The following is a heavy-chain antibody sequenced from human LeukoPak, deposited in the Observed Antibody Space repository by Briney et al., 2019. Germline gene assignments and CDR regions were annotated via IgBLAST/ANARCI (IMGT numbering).Heavy chain of an antibody. CDR2: ISWNSGSI. V-gene: IGHV3-9*01. CDR1: GFTFDDYA. Sequence: GGSLRLSCAASGFTFDDYAMHWVRQAPGKGLEWVSGISWNSGSIGYADSVKGRFTISRDNAKNSLYLQMNSLRAEDTAVYYCAKSHSLGNDAFDIWGQGTMVTVSS. CDR3: AKSHSLGNDAFDI. J-gene: IGHJ3*02.